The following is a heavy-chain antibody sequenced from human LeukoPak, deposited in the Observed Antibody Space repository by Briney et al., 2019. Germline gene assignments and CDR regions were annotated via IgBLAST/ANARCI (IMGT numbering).Heavy chain of an antibody. CDR1: GFTFSSNW. V-gene: IGHV3-7*01. CDR3: ARFRVVTGLWDY. CDR2: IKQDGSEK. D-gene: IGHD2-21*02. Sequence: PGGSLRLSCAASGFTFSSNWMSWVRQAPGKGLEWVANIKQDGSEKYYVDSVKGRFTISRDNAKNSLYLQMNSLRAEDTAVYYCARFRVVTGLWDYWGQGTLVTVSS. J-gene: IGHJ4*02.